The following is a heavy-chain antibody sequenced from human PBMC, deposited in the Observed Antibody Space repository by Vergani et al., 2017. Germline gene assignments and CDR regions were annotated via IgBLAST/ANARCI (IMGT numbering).Heavy chain of an antibody. Sequence: QMQLQESGPGLVKPSETLSLNCTVSGFSLSSGYYWGWIRQPPGKGLEWIGSVYHSGNTYYNSSLKSRVSISVDMSKNQFSLKLSSVTAADTAVYYCARESVYCGGDCYLHDYWGQGTLVTVSS. J-gene: IGHJ4*02. CDR3: ARESVYCGGDCYLHDY. CDR2: VYHSGNT. V-gene: IGHV4-38-2*02. D-gene: IGHD2-21*02. CDR1: GFSLSSGYY.